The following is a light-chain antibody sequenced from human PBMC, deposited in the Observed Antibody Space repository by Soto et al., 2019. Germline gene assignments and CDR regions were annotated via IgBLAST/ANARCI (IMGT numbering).Light chain of an antibody. CDR3: QQYNSYSRT. Sequence: DIQMTQSPSTLFASVGDRVTIICRASQSFSSGLAWYWQKPGKAPKILIYKASSLESGVPSRFSGSGAGKEFTLTISSLQPDDFATYYCQQYNSYSRTFGQGTKVEIK. V-gene: IGKV1-5*03. CDR2: KAS. J-gene: IGKJ1*01. CDR1: QSFSSG.